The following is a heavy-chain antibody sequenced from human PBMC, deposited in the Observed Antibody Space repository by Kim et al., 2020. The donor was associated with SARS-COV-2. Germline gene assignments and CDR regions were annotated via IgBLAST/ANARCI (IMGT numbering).Heavy chain of an antibody. Sequence: YYADSVKGRFTISRANAKNSLYLQMNSLRAEDTAVYYCAREAYSGSYFDYWGQGTLVTVSS. CDR3: AREAYSGSYFDY. J-gene: IGHJ4*02. D-gene: IGHD1-26*01. V-gene: IGHV3-11*01.